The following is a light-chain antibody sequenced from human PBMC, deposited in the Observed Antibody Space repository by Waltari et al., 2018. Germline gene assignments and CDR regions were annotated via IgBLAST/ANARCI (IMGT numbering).Light chain of an antibody. Sequence: DIQMTQSPSSLSASIGDRVTITFRASQSISNYLNWYQQKPGKAPNLLIYAASSLQSGVPSRFSGSGSGTDFTLTINSLHPEDLATYYCQQSYSTPYTFGQGTKLEIK. CDR2: AAS. CDR1: QSISNY. V-gene: IGKV1-39*01. CDR3: QQSYSTPYT. J-gene: IGKJ2*01.